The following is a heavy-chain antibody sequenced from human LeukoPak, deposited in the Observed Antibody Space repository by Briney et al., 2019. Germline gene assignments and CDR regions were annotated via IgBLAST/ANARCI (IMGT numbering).Heavy chain of an antibody. V-gene: IGHV4-34*01. CDR3: ARVRIQLWYPHYYYGMDV. J-gene: IGHJ6*02. CDR1: GGSFSGYY. CDR2: INHSGST. Sequence: SETLSLTCAVYGGSFSGYYWSWLRQPPGKGLEWLGEINHSGSTNYHPSLKSRVTISVDTSKNQFSLKLSSVTAADTAVYYCARVRIQLWYPHYYYGMDVWGQGTTVTVSS. D-gene: IGHD5-18*01.